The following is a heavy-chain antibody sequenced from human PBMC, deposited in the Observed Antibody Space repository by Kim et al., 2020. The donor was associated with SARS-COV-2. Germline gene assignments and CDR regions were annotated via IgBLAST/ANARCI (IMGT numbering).Heavy chain of an antibody. J-gene: IGHJ4*02. CDR2: TDGGKT. V-gene: IGHV3-15*01. D-gene: IGHD5-12*01. Sequence: TDGGKTDYVAPVKGRFAISRDDSKNTLYLQMTSLKTEDTAVYYCTTGGLYWGQGTLVTVSS. CDR3: TTGGLY.